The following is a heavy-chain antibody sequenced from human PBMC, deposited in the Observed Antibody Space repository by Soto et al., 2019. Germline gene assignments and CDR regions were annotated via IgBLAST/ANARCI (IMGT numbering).Heavy chain of an antibody. Sequence: QVQLVESGGGVVQPGTSLRLSCAGSGFTFSAFAMHWVRQAPGKGLGWVALILSDGSNEAYADSVRGRFTISRDNSKNTLYLQMNSLRVEDTAVYYCARAMPGMDVWGQGTTVTVSS. J-gene: IGHJ6*02. CDR2: ILSDGSNE. D-gene: IGHD2-2*01. CDR1: GFTFSAFA. CDR3: ARAMPGMDV. V-gene: IGHV3-30-3*01.